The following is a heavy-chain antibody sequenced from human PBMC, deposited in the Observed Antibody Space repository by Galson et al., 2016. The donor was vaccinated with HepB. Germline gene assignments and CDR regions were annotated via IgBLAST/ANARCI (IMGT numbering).Heavy chain of an antibody. CDR2: LSTNGLSQ. CDR3: ATSSPSSQPAN. J-gene: IGHJ4*02. D-gene: IGHD2-2*01. Sequence: SLRLSCAASGFSVNTYAVNWVRQAPGKGLEWVAVLSTNGLSQHYADSVKGRFTISKDNSKNTLYLQMNSLKTEDTAVYYCATSSPSSQPANWGQGTLVTVSS. V-gene: IGHV3-30-3*01. CDR1: GFSVNTYA.